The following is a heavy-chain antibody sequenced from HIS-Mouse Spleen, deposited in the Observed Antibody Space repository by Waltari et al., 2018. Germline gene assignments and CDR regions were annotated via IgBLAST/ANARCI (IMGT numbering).Heavy chain of an antibody. V-gene: IGHV4-39*07. J-gene: IGHJ2*01. D-gene: IGHD6-13*01. Sequence: QLQLQESGPGLVKPSETLSLTCTVSGGSISSSSYYWGWIRQPPGKGLEGIGSIYYSGSTDYNPARKGRVTRSVDTSKNQFSLKLSSVTAADTAVYYCAREIPYSSSWYDWYFDLWGRGTLVTVSS. CDR3: AREIPYSSSWYDWYFDL. CDR2: IYYSGST. CDR1: GGSISSSSYY.